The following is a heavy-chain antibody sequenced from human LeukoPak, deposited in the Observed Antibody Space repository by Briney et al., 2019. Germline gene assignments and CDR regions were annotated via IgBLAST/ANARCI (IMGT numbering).Heavy chain of an antibody. Sequence: GGSLRLSCAASGFTFSSYGMHWVRQAPGKGLEWVSYISSSGSTIYYADSVKGRFTISRDNAKNSLYLQMNSLRAEDTAVYYCARGPMLRGVIIRRSKSGYFDCWGQGTLVTVSS. CDR2: ISSSGSTI. CDR3: ARGPMLRGVIIRRSKSGYFDC. D-gene: IGHD3-10*01. J-gene: IGHJ4*02. CDR1: GFTFSSYG. V-gene: IGHV3-48*04.